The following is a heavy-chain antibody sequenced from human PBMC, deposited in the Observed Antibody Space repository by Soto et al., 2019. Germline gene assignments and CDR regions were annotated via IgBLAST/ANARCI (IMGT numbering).Heavy chain of an antibody. CDR1: GFTFSSYA. V-gene: IGHV3-23*01. Sequence: GGSLRLSCAASGFTFSSYAMSWVRQAPGKGLEWVSAISGSGGSTYYADSVKGRFTISRDNSKNTLYLQMNSLRAEDTAVYYCAKCLPLSIAVYYYYGMDVWGQGTTVTVSS. CDR3: AKCLPLSIAVYYYYGMDV. J-gene: IGHJ6*02. D-gene: IGHD6-6*01. CDR2: ISGSGGST.